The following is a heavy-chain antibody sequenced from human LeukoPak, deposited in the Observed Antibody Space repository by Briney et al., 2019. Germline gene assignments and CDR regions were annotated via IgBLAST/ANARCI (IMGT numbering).Heavy chain of an antibody. Sequence: GASVKVSCKASGYTFTGYYMHWVRQAPGQGLEWMGWMNPNSGNTGYAQKFQGRVTITRNTSISTAYMELSSLRSEDTAVYYCARGPYRYCSSTSCSPGSFDYWGQGTLVTVSS. J-gene: IGHJ4*02. D-gene: IGHD2-2*01. CDR2: MNPNSGNT. CDR1: GYTFTGYY. V-gene: IGHV1-8*03. CDR3: ARGPYRYCSSTSCSPGSFDY.